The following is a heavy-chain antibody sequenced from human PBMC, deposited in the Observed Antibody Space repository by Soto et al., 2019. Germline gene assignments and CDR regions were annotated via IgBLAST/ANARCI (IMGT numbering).Heavy chain of an antibody. CDR2: IYTTGNV. CDR3: VRDRLNWFDP. J-gene: IGHJ5*02. Sequence: QVQLLESGPGLVKPSDTLSLTCNVSGASTTIYYWSWIRQSAGKGLEWIGRIYTTGNVNYNPSLRSRVTMLRDSSKNQLSLKLTSVTAADTAVYYCVRDRLNWFDPWGQGLQVTVSS. CDR1: GASTTIYY. V-gene: IGHV4-4*07.